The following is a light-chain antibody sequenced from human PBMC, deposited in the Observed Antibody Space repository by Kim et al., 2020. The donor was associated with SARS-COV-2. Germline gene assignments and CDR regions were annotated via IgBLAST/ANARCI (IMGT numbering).Light chain of an antibody. CDR3: QEYNNWPTLS. Sequence: VSPGEGGTRSCRASHSATTNLAWYQQKPGQAPRLLIYGASIRASGIPARFSGSGSGTDFTLTISSLQSEDSAVYYCQEYNNWPTLSFGGGTKLEI. V-gene: IGKV3D-15*01. CDR1: HSATTN. J-gene: IGKJ4*01. CDR2: GAS.